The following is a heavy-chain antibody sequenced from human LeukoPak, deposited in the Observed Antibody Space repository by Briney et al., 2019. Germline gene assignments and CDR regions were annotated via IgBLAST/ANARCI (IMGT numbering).Heavy chain of an antibody. V-gene: IGHV3-66*01. CDR3: VKEDIVVVSATVEYYFDY. CDR2: IYSGGNT. J-gene: IGHJ4*02. Sequence: AGSLRLSCAASGFTFSSYAMSWVRQAPGKGLEWVSVIYSGGNTYYADSVKGRFTISRDNSKNTLYLQMSSLRAEDTAVYYCVKEDIVVVSATVEYYFDYWGQGTLVTVSS. D-gene: IGHD2-2*01. CDR1: GFTFSSYA.